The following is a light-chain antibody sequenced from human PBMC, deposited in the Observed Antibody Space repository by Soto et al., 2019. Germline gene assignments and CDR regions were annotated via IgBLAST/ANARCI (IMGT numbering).Light chain of an antibody. CDR1: QSVSDW. V-gene: IGKV1-5*01. Sequence: DIQMNQSPATLSASVGDRVTITCRASQSVSDWLAWYQQKPGKAPKLLIYDASNMAIGVPARFSGSGSGTDFTLTISSLQPEDFAAYYCQQHNNCSETFGQGTKVDIK. J-gene: IGKJ1*01. CDR3: QQHNNCSET. CDR2: DAS.